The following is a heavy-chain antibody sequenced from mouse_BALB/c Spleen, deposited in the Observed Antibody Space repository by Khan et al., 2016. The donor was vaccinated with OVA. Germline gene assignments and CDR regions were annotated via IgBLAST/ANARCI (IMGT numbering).Heavy chain of an antibody. CDR3: ARRGLYGILAY. D-gene: IGHD2-1*01. V-gene: IGHV1-7*01. J-gene: IGHJ3*01. Sequence: QVRLQQSGAELAKPGASVKMSCKASGYTFTTYWMHWVNQRPGQGLEWIGYIDPSTGYTEYNQKFKDKATLTTDKSSSTVYMQLSSLTSEDSAVYDCARRGLYGILAYWGQGTLVTVSA. CDR2: IDPSTGYT. CDR1: GYTFTTYW.